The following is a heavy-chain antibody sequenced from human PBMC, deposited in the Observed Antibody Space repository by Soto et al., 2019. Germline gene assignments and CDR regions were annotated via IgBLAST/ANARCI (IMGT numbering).Heavy chain of an antibody. CDR2: IIPIFGTA. D-gene: IGHD3-22*01. J-gene: IGHJ4*02. V-gene: IGHV1-69*13. CDR3: ARGEYDSSGYWYFDY. Sequence: SVKVSCKASGGTFSSYAISWVRQAPGQGLEWMGGIIPIFGTANYAQKFQGRVTITADESTSTAYMELSSLRSEDTAEYYCARGEYDSSGYWYFDYWGQGTLVTVSS. CDR1: GGTFSSYA.